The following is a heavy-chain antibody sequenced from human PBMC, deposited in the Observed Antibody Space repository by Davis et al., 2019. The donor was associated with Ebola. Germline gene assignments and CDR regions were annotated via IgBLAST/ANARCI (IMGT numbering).Heavy chain of an antibody. CDR3: ARAQPYDDYPPLPGY. CDR1: GFTFSSYA. CDR2: ISSNGGST. Sequence: PGGSLRLSCAASGFTFSSYAMHWVRQAPGKGLEYVSAISSNGGSTYYANSVKGRFTISRDNAKNTLYLQMNSLRAEDTAVYYCARAQPYDDYPPLPGYWGQGTLVTVSS. J-gene: IGHJ4*02. V-gene: IGHV3-64*01. D-gene: IGHD4-17*01.